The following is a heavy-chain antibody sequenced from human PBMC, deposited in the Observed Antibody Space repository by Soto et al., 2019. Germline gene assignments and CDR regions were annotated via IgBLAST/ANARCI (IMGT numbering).Heavy chain of an antibody. CDR3: ARIHWGLDYDFWSGYSNLFDY. D-gene: IGHD3-3*01. CDR1: GYTFTSYG. Sequence: QVQLVQSGAEVTKPWASVKVSCKASGYTFTSYGISWVRQAPGQELEWMGWISAYNGNTNYAQKLQGRVTMTTDTSTRTDYMELRSLRSDDTAVYYCARIHWGLDYDFWSGYSNLFDYWGQGTLVTVSS. V-gene: IGHV1-18*01. J-gene: IGHJ4*02. CDR2: ISAYNGNT.